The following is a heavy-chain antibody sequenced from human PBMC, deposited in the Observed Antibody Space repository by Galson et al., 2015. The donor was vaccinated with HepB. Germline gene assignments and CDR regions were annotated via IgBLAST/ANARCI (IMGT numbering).Heavy chain of an antibody. CDR2: IGSKGINYAT. CDR1: GFTFSGSA. Sequence: SLRLSCEGSGFTFSGSAMHWVRQASGKGLEWVGSIGSKGINYATAYTASVKGRFTISRDDSKNTAYLQMNSLRTEDTAVYYCTRLGDFSGYSSAWGQGTLVTVSS. CDR3: TRLGDFSGYSSA. J-gene: IGHJ5*02. D-gene: IGHD6-25*01. V-gene: IGHV3-73*01.